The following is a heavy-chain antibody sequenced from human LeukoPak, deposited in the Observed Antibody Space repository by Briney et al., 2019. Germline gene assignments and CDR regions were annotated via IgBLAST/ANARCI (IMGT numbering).Heavy chain of an antibody. CDR2: IYYSGST. CDR3: ARGGGSYYDDSGWFDP. V-gene: IGHV4-59*08. D-gene: IGHD1-26*01. CDR1: GGSISSYY. Sequence: SETLSLTCTVSGGSISSYYWSWIRQPPGKGLEWIGYIYYSGSTNYNPSLKSRVTISVDTSKNQFSLKLSSVTAADTAVYYCARGGGSYYDDSGWFDPWGQGTLVTVSS. J-gene: IGHJ5*02.